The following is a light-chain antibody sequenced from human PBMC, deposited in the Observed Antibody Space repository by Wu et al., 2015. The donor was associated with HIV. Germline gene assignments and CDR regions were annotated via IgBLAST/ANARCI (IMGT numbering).Light chain of an antibody. CDR2: KAS. CDR3: QQYSSLWT. V-gene: IGKV1-5*03. CDR1: XSVVL. J-gene: IGKJ1*01. Sequence: SASXGDXVIHHLRASXSVVLLAWYQQKPGKAPKLLIYKASSLEGGVPSRFSGTGSGTDFTLTISGLQPDDFATYYCQQYSSLWTFGQGTKVEIK.